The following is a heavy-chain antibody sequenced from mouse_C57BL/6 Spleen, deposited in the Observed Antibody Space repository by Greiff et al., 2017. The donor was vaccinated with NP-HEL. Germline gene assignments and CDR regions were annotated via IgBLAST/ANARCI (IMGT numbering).Heavy chain of an antibody. CDR2: ISDGGSYT. J-gene: IGHJ4*01. CDR1: GFTFSSYA. D-gene: IGHD2-5*01. Sequence: EVQLQQSGGGLVKPGGSLKLSCAASGFTFSSYAMSWVRQTPEKRLEWVATISDGGSYTYYPDNVKGRFTISRDNAKNNLYLQMSHLKSEDTAMYYCARDSYYSNYDAMDYWGQGTSVTVSS. CDR3: ARDSYYSNYDAMDY. V-gene: IGHV5-4*01.